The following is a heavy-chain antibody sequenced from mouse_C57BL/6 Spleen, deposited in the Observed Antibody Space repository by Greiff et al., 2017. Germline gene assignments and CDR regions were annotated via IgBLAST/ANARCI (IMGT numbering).Heavy chain of an antibody. J-gene: IGHJ4*01. D-gene: IGHD1-1*01. Sequence: EVKVVESGGGLVQPGGSLSLSCAASGFTFTDYYMSWVRQPPGKALEWLGFIRNKANGYTTEYIASVKGRFTISRDNSRSILYLQMKALRAEDSATYYCARGYYGSSYLYYYAMGDWGQGASVTVSS. CDR1: GFTFTDYY. CDR2: IRNKANGYTT. V-gene: IGHV7-3*01. CDR3: ARGYYGSSYLYYYAMGD.